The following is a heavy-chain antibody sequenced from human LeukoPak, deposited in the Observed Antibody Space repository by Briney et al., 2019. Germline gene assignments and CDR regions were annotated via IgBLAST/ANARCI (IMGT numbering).Heavy chain of an antibody. V-gene: IGHV4-59*01. CDR3: ARSSDYGDPFDY. CDR1: GGSISSYY. D-gene: IGHD4-17*01. Sequence: SETLSLTCTVSGGSISSYYWSWIRQPPGKGLEWIGYIYYSGSTNYNPPLKSRVTISVDTSKNQFSLKLSSVTAADTAVYYCARSSDYGDPFDYWGQGTLVTVSS. CDR2: IYYSGST. J-gene: IGHJ4*02.